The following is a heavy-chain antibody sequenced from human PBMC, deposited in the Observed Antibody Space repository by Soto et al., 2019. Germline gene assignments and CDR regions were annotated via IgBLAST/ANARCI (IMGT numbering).Heavy chain of an antibody. CDR2: ISYDGSNK. CDR1: GFTFSSYA. J-gene: IGHJ6*02. CDR3: AREFRSPTGKYYYGMDV. V-gene: IGHV3-30-3*01. D-gene: IGHD3-3*01. Sequence: GGSLRLSCAASGFTFSSYAMHWVRQAPGKGLEWVAVISYDGSNKYYADSVKGRFTISRDNSKNTLYLQMNSLRAEDTAVYYCAREFRSPTGKYYYGMDVWGQGTTVTVSS.